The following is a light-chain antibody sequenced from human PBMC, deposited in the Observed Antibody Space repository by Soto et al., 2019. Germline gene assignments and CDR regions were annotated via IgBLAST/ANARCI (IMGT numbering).Light chain of an antibody. Sequence: EIVLTQSPGTLSLSPLEIATLSFRASQSVSSSYLAWYQQKPGQAPRLLIYGASSRATGIPARFSGSGSGTESTLTISSLQSEDLAVYYCQQYNGWPITFGQGTRLEIK. CDR1: QSVSSSY. CDR3: QQYNGWPIT. CDR2: GAS. V-gene: IGKV3-20*01. J-gene: IGKJ5*01.